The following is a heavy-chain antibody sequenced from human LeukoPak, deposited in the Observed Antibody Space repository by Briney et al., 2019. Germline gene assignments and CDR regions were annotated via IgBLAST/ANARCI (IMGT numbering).Heavy chain of an antibody. Sequence: GGSLRLSCAASGXTFSSYAMTWVRQAPGKGLEWVSVISGSGGSTNYADAVKGRFTISRDKSKNTLYLQMNSLRAEDTAVYYCATGIRSGSHFLFDYWGQGTLVTVSS. J-gene: IGHJ4*02. CDR1: GXTFSSYA. CDR3: ATGIRSGSHFLFDY. D-gene: IGHD1-26*01. V-gene: IGHV3-23*01. CDR2: ISGSGGST.